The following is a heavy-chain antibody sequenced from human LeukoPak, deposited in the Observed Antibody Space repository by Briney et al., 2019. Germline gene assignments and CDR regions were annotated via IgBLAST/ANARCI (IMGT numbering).Heavy chain of an antibody. CDR2: ISGTGGIT. D-gene: IGHD4-23*01. CDR3: ERAIGSNTL. V-gene: IGHV3-23*01. CDR1: GLTFSYYA. J-gene: IGHJ4*02. Sequence: GGSLRLSCAASGLTFSYYAMTWVRQAPGKGLEWVSGISGTGGITYYADSVKGRFTISRDNSKNTLNLQMNSLRAEDTAVYFCERAIGSNTLWGQGTLVTVSS.